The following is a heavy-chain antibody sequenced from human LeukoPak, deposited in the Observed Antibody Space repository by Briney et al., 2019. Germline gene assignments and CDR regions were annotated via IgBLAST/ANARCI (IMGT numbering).Heavy chain of an antibody. V-gene: IGHV1-2*02. CDR1: GYTFTGYY. J-gene: IGHJ4*02. CDR2: INPNSGGA. D-gene: IGHD3-10*01. CDR3: ARDRFGELPHEN. Sequence: ASVKVSCKASGYTFTGYYMHWVRQAPGQGLEWMGWINPNSGGANYAQKFQGRVTMTRDTSISTAYMELSRLRSDDTAVYYCARDRFGELPHENWGQGTLVTVSS.